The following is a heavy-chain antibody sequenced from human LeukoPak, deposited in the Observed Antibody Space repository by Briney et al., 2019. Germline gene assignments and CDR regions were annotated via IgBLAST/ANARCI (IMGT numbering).Heavy chain of an antibody. CDR1: GYTFTSYY. J-gene: IGHJ4*02. D-gene: IGHD6-19*01. V-gene: IGHV1-46*01. Sequence: ASVKVSCKASGYTFTSYYMHWVRQAPGQGLEWMGIINPSGGSTSYAQKFQGRVTMTRDTSTSTVYMELSSLRSEDTAVYYCARCRSSGGWSRGAFDYWGQGTLVTVSS. CDR2: INPSGGST. CDR3: ARCRSSGGWSRGAFDY.